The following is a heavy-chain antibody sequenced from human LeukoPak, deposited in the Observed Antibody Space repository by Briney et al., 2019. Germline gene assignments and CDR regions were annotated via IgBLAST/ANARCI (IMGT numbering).Heavy chain of an antibody. CDR2: IYHSGST. V-gene: IGHV4-38-2*02. J-gene: IGHJ4*02. CDR3: AREGAAAGFDY. D-gene: IGHD6-13*01. Sequence: SETLSLTCTVSGYSISSGYYWGWIRQPPGKGLEWIGSIYHSGSTYYNPSLKSRVTISVDTSKNQFSLKLSSVTAADTAVYYCAREGAAAGFDYWGQGTLVTVSS. CDR1: GYSISSGYY.